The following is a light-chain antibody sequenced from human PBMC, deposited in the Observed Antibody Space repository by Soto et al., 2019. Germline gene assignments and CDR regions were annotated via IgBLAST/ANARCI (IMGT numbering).Light chain of an antibody. V-gene: IGLV1-47*01. Sequence: QAVVTQPPSASGTPGQRVTISCCGSSSNIGSNYVYWYQQFPGTAPKLLIYRNNQRPSGVPDRFSGSKSGTSASLAISGLRSEDEADYYCAAWDDSLRGAVFGGGTQLTVL. J-gene: IGLJ7*01. CDR3: AAWDDSLRGAV. CDR2: RNN. CDR1: SSNIGSNY.